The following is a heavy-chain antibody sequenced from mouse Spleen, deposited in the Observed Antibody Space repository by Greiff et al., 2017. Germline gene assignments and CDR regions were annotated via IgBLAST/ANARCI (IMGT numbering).Heavy chain of an antibody. V-gene: IGHV5-9*01. CDR3: ARRGRHGAMDY. D-gene: IGHD1-2*01. CDR1: GFTFSSYA. CDR2: ISSGGGNT. Sequence: EVMLVESGGGLVKLGGSLKLSCAASGFTFSSYAMSWVRQTPEKRLEWVATISSGGGNTYYPDSVKGRFTISRDNAKNTLYLQRSSLKSEDTAMYYCARRGRHGAMDYWGQGTSVTVSS. J-gene: IGHJ4*01.